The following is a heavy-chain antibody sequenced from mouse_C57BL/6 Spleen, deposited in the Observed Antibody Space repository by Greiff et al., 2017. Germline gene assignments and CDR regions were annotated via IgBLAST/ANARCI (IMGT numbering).Heavy chain of an antibody. Sequence: QVHVKQPGTELVKPGASVKLSCKASGYTFTSYWMHWVKQRPGQGLEWIGNINPSNGGTNYNEKFKSKATLTVDKSSSTAYMQLSSLTSEDSAVYYCARLGVYYAMDYWGQGTSVTVSS. CDR3: ARLGVYYAMDY. CDR2: INPSNGGT. J-gene: IGHJ4*01. V-gene: IGHV1-53*01. CDR1: GYTFTSYW.